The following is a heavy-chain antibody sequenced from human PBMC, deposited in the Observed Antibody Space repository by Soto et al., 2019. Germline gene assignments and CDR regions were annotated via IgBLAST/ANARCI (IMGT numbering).Heavy chain of an antibody. CDR1: GFTFTSSS. J-gene: IGHJ6*02. CDR3: AADGAYYYDSSGYPGDYGMDV. CDR2: IVVGSGNT. Sequence: ASVEVSCKASGFTFTSSSVQWVLQARGQRLEWIGWIVVGSGNTNYAQKFQERVTITRDMSTSTAYMELSSLRSEDTAVYYCAADGAYYYDSSGYPGDYGMDVWGQGTTVTVSS. V-gene: IGHV1-58*01. D-gene: IGHD3-22*01.